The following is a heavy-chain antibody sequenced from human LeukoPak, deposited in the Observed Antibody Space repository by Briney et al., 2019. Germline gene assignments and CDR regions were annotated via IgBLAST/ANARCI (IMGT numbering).Heavy chain of an antibody. Sequence: GGSLRLSFAASGFTFSDYYMSWIRQAPGKGLEWVSHISSSGSTIYYADSVKGRFTISRDNAKNSLYLQMNSLRAEDTAVYYCARERIGGEVNSAPGHYFNYWGQGALVTVSS. CDR1: GFTFSDYY. CDR3: ARERIGGEVNSAPGHYFNY. CDR2: ISSSGSTI. V-gene: IGHV3-11*01. J-gene: IGHJ4*02. D-gene: IGHD1-26*01.